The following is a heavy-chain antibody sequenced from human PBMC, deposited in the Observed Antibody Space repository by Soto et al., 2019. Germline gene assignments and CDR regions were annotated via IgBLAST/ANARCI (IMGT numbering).Heavy chain of an antibody. CDR2: ITPYNGKT. Sequence: ASVKVSCKASGYTSVTYGVTWVRQAPGQGLEWLGWITPYNGKTHYAQKFQDRVTMTTDTAATTAYMELRSLTSDDSAMYFCARDTSHYFDHWGQGTLVTVSS. CDR3: ARDTSHYFDH. V-gene: IGHV1-18*01. CDR1: GYTSVTYG. J-gene: IGHJ4*02. D-gene: IGHD2-2*01.